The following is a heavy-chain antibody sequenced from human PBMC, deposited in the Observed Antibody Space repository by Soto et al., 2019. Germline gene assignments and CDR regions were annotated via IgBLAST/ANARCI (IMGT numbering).Heavy chain of an antibody. CDR2: IYYSGTT. D-gene: IGHD3-16*02. J-gene: IGHJ3*02. V-gene: IGHV4-30-4*01. CDR1: GGSISSGDHY. CDR3: ARAPLRLGELSSDALDI. Sequence: SETVSLTCIVSGGSISSGDHYWSWIRQPPGKGLEWIGYIYYSGTTYYNPSLKSRVTISVDTSKNQFSVKLSSVTAADTAVYYCARAPLRLGELSSDALDIWGQGTMVTVSS.